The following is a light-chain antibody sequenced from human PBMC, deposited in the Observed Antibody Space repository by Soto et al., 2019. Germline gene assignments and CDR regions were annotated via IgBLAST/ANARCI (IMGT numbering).Light chain of an antibody. V-gene: IGLV2-11*01. J-gene: IGLJ1*01. CDR3: CSYAGSYTYV. CDR2: DVS. CDR1: SSDLGGYNY. Sequence: SVTQPRSVAGSPRQSVTISCTGTSSDLGGYNYVSWYQQHPDKAPRLMIYDVSKRPSGVPDRFSGSRCGNTASLSSSGLQAEDEADYYCCSYAGSYTYVFGTGTKVTVL.